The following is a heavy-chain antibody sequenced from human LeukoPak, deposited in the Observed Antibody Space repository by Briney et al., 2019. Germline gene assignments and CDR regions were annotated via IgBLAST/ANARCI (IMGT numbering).Heavy chain of an antibody. CDR2: IYYSGST. D-gene: IGHD3-22*01. V-gene: IGHV4-59*01. CDR1: GGFITSYY. Sequence: SETLSLTCTVSGGFITSYYWSWIRQPPGKGLEWIGYIYYSGSTDYNPSLQSRVTISVDTSKNQFSLNLTSVTDADTAIYYCARSESGYYYSFDYWGQGTLVTVSS. CDR3: ARSESGYYYSFDY. J-gene: IGHJ4*02.